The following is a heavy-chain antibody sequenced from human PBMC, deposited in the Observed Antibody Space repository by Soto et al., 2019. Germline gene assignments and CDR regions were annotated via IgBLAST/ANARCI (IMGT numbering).Heavy chain of an antibody. CDR1: GFTFSSYG. V-gene: IGHV3-33*01. J-gene: IGHJ4*02. D-gene: IGHD3-10*01. Sequence: GGSLRLSCAASGFTFSSYGMHWVRQAPGKGLEWVAVIWYDGSNKYYADSVKGRFTISRDNSKNTLYLQMNSLRAEDTAVYYCARSGPGATDKPGGLGYWGQGTLVTVSS. CDR3: ARSGPGATDKPGGLGY. CDR2: IWYDGSNK.